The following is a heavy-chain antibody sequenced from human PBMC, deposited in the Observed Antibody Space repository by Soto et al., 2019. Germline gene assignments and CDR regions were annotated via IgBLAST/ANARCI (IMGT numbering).Heavy chain of an antibody. J-gene: IGHJ6*01. CDR1: RYIFTNYG. CDR2: ITTYNGNT. CDR3: ARALTGYGMDV. V-gene: IGHV1-18*01. Sequence: ASVKVSCKAVRYIFTNYGVSWVRQAPGQGLEWMGWITTYNGNTEYAQKFQGRVTMTTDASTSTAYMELGSLRSDDTALYYCARALTGYGMDVWGQGTTVTVSS.